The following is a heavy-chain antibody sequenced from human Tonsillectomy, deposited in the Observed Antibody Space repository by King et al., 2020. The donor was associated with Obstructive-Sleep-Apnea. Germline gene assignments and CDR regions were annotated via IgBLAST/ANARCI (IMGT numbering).Heavy chain of an antibody. Sequence: VQLVESGGVLVQPGGSLRLSCAASGFTFSSYGMNWVRQAPGKGLEWVSYISGSSSNIYYADSVKGRFTISRDNAKNSLYLQMNSLRAEDTTVYSGARAAEDIVVVPAASDKYYDYYGMDVWGPGTTVIVSS. J-gene: IGHJ6*02. CDR1: GFTFSSYG. D-gene: IGHD2-2*01. V-gene: IGHV3-48*04. CDR3: ARAAEDIVVVPAASDKYYDYYGMDV. CDR2: ISGSSSNI.